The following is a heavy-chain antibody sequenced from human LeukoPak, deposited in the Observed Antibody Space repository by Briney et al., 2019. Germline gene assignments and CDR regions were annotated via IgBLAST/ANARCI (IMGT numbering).Heavy chain of an antibody. D-gene: IGHD3-22*01. CDR2: ISGSGGNT. Sequence: PGGSLRLSCAASGFTFNTYAMSWVRQAPGKGLEWVSAISGSGGNTYYADSVKGRFTISRDNSKNTLYLQMNSLRAEDTAVYYCAKDLGDSSGYYHRYFDYWGQGTLVTVSS. CDR1: GFTFNTYA. J-gene: IGHJ4*02. V-gene: IGHV3-23*01. CDR3: AKDLGDSSGYYHRYFDY.